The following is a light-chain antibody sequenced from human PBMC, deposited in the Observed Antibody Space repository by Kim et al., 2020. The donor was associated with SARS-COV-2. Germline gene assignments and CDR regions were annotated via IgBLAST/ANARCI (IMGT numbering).Light chain of an antibody. J-gene: IGLJ1*01. V-gene: IGLV3-19*01. CDR3: NSRDSSGNPLYV. Sequence: SSELTQDPAVSVALGQTVRITCQGDSLRSYYASWYQQKPGQAPVLVIYGKNNRPSGIPDRFSGSSSGNTASLTITGAQAEDEADYYYNSRDSSGNPLYVFGTGTKVTVL. CDR2: GKN. CDR1: SLRSYY.